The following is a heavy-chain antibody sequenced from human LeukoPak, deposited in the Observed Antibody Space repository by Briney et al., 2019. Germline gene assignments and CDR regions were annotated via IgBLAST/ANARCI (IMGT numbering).Heavy chain of an antibody. CDR1: GFTFDDYG. CDR3: ARDLVYYDYVWGSYRRGAPFDY. D-gene: IGHD3-16*02. Sequence: PGGSLRLSCAASGFTFDDYGMGWVRQAPGKGLEWVSGINWNGGSTGYADSVKGRFTISRDNAKNSLYLQMNSLRAEDTALYYCARDLVYYDYVWGSYRRGAPFDYWGQGTLVTVSS. J-gene: IGHJ4*02. CDR2: INWNGGST. V-gene: IGHV3-20*04.